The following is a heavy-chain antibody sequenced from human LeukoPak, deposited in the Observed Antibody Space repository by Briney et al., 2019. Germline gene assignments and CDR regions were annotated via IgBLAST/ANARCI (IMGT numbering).Heavy chain of an antibody. Sequence: SETLSLTCTVSGGSISSYYWSWIRQPPGRGLEWIGYIYYSGSTNYNPSLKSRVTISVDTSKNQFSLKLSSVTAADTAVYYCARVGYCSSTSCYGDSIWFDPWGQGTLVTVS. CDR2: IYYSGST. D-gene: IGHD2-2*01. V-gene: IGHV4-59*01. CDR3: ARVGYCSSTSCYGDSIWFDP. J-gene: IGHJ5*02. CDR1: GGSISSYY.